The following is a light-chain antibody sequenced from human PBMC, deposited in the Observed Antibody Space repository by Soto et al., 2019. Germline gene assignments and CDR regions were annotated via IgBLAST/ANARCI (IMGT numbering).Light chain of an antibody. CDR2: DAS. V-gene: IGKV3-20*01. J-gene: IGKJ1*01. CDR3: QQYGSSPRT. Sequence: EIVLTQSPATLSLSPGERATLSCRTSQIVGSYLAWYQQKPGQAPRLLIYDASNRATGIPARFSGSGSGTDFTLTIHRLEPEDFAVYYCQQYGSSPRTFGQGTKVDIK. CDR1: QIVGSY.